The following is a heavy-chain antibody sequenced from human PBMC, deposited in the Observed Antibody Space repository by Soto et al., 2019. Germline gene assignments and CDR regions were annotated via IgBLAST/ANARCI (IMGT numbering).Heavy chain of an antibody. CDR1: GFTFSSYE. V-gene: IGHV3-48*03. D-gene: IGHD3-22*01. J-gene: IGHJ4*02. CDR2: ISSSGSTI. CDR3: ARQYDSSGYAPAYFDY. Sequence: PGGSLRLSCAASGFTFSSYEMNWVRQAPGKGLEWVSYISSSGSTIYYADSVRGRFTISRDNAKNSLYLQMNSLRAEDTAVYYCARQYDSSGYAPAYFDYWGQGTLVTVS.